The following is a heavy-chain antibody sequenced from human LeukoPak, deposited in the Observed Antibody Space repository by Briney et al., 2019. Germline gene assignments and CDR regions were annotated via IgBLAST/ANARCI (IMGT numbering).Heavy chain of an antibody. V-gene: IGHV3-30*03. CDR1: GFSFSSYG. D-gene: IGHD3-10*01. J-gene: IGHJ4*02. CDR3: ARANSGHTASYFDY. CDR2: ILYDGSNK. Sequence: PGGPRRLSCAASGFSFSSYGMHWVRQAPGKGLEWVAVILYDGSNKYYADSVKGRFTISRDSSRNTLYLQMNSLRAEDTAVYYCARANSGHTASYFDYWGQGTLVTVSS.